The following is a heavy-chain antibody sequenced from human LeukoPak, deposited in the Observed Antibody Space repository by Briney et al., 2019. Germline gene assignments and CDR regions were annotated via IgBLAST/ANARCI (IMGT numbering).Heavy chain of an antibody. D-gene: IGHD3-22*01. CDR1: GFTFSSYG. V-gene: IGHV3-30*02. CDR2: IRYDGSNK. J-gene: IGHJ4*02. CDR3: AKDPTHYRVWDYYETIGLSY. Sequence: GGSLRLSCAASGFTFSSYGMHWVRQAPGKGLEWVTFIRYDGSNKYYADSVKGRFTISRDNSKNTLNLHMNSLRAEDTAVYYCAKDPTHYRVWDYYETIGLSYWGQGTLVTVSS.